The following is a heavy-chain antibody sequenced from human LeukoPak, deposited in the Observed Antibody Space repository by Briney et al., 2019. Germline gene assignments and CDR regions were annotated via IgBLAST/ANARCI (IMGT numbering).Heavy chain of an antibody. J-gene: IGHJ4*02. Sequence: GGSLRLSCAASGFSFSSYAMSWVRRAPGKGLEWVSTISGTGVSTYYAHSVKGRFTISRDNSKNTVYLQIDSLRAEDTALYYCAKDSSGYYHAWYYFDYWGQGSLVTVSS. CDR1: GFSFSSYA. CDR3: AKDSSGYYHAWYYFDY. CDR2: ISGTGVST. V-gene: IGHV3-23*01. D-gene: IGHD3-22*01.